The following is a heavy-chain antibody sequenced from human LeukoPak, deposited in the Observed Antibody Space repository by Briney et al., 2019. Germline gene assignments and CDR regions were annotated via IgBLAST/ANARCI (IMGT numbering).Heavy chain of an antibody. V-gene: IGHV3-30*18. CDR3: AKGDTAMASYYYYYGMDV. J-gene: IGHJ6*02. CDR2: ISYDGSNK. D-gene: IGHD5-18*01. CDR1: GFTFSSYG. Sequence: PGGSLRLSCAASGFTFSSYGMHWVRQAPGKGRGWVAVISYDGSNKYYADSVKDRFTISRDNSKNTLYLQMNSLRAEDTAVYYCAKGDTAMASYYYYYGMDVWGQGTTVTVSS.